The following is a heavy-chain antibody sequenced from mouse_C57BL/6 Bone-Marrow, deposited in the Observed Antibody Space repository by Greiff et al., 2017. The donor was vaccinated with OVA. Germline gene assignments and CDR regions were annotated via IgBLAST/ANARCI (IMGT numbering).Heavy chain of an antibody. CDR1: GYTFTSYW. CDR2: IDPNSGGT. CDR3: ARSGYYGSSYGYFDY. J-gene: IGHJ2*01. V-gene: IGHV1-72*01. D-gene: IGHD1-1*01. Sequence: QVQLQQPGAELVKPGASVKLSCKASGYTFTSYWMHWVKQRPGRGLEWIRRIDPNSGGTKYNEKFKSKATLTVDKPSSTAYMQLSSLTSEDSAVYYCARSGYYGSSYGYFDYWGQGTTLTVSS.